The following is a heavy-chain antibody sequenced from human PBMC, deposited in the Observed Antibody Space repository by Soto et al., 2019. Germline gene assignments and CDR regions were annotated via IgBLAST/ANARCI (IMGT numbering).Heavy chain of an antibody. CDR2: TYYRSKWYN. Sequence: SQALSLTSAISGDSVSSNSAACNLIRQSPSRGLEWLGRTYYRSKWYNDYALSVKSRITINPDTSKKQFSLQLKSVTPEDTAVYYCARASGYIDSWGQGTPVTVSS. J-gene: IGHJ4*02. CDR3: ARASGYIDS. V-gene: IGHV6-1*01. CDR1: GDSVSSNSAA. D-gene: IGHD6-6*01.